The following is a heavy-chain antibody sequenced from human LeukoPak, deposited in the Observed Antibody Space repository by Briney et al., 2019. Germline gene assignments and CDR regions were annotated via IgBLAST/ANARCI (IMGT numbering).Heavy chain of an antibody. CDR1: GFTFSSHA. CDR3: ARGDSGGMDY. CDR2: ISGSGGST. J-gene: IGHJ4*02. D-gene: IGHD3-16*01. Sequence: GGSLRLSCAASGFTFSSHAMSWVRQAPGKGLEWVSTISGSGGSTYYADSMKGRLTISRDNSKNTLYLQINSMKAEDTTVYYCARGDSGGMDYWGQGTLVTVSS. V-gene: IGHV3-23*01.